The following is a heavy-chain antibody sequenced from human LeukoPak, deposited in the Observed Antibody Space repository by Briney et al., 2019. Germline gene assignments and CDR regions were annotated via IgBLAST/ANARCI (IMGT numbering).Heavy chain of an antibody. J-gene: IGHJ3*02. CDR2: IYFGVSDT. D-gene: IGHD2-21*02. CDR3: ARVIVVVTAIRAWDAFDI. CDR1: GYRLNSYW. Sequence: GESLKIYFKGSGYRLNSYWIDWVRPTPGKGLGWMGIIYFGVSDTRHSPSFQGQVTISADKSISTAYLQWSSLPASDTAMYYGARVIVVVTAIRAWDAFDIWGQGTMVTVSS. V-gene: IGHV5-51*01.